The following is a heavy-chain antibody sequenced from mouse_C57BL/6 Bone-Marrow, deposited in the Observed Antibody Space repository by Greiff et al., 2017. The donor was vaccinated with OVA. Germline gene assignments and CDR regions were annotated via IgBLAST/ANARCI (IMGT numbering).Heavy chain of an antibody. J-gene: IGHJ2*01. CDR2: INPGSGGT. V-gene: IGHV1-54*01. CDR3: ARRIYYDDY. CDR1: GYAFTNYL. Sequence: VQLVESGAELVRPGTSVKVSCKASGYAFTNYLIEWVTQRPGQGLEWIGVINPGSGGTNYNEKFKGKATLTADKSSSTAYMQLSSLTSEDSAVYFCARRIYYDDYWGQGTTLTVSS.